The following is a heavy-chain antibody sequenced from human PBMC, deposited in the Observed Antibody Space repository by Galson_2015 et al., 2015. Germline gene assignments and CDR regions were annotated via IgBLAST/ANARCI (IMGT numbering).Heavy chain of an antibody. CDR2: IYYSGST. D-gene: IGHD3-10*01. J-gene: IGHJ5*02. CDR3: AREGSGMYNWFDP. Sequence: SETLSLTRTVSGGSISSYYWSWIRQPPGKGLEWIGYIYYSGSTNYNPSLKSRVTISVDTSKNQFSLKLSSVAAADTAVYYCAREGSGMYNWFDPWGQGTLVTVSS. V-gene: IGHV4-59*01. CDR1: GGSISSYY.